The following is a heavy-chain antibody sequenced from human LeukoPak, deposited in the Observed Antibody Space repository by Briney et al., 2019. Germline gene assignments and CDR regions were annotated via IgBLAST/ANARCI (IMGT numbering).Heavy chain of an antibody. Sequence: GGSLRLSCTASGFTFSNAWMSWVRQAPGKGLEWVGRIKSKTDGGTTDYAAPVKGRFTISRDDSKNTLYLQINSLKTEDTAVYYCTTVKRGWSYKPREYYYYYMDVWGKGTTVTVSS. CDR3: TTVKRGWSYKPREYYYYYMDV. D-gene: IGHD1-26*01. CDR1: GFTFSNAW. V-gene: IGHV3-15*01. J-gene: IGHJ6*03. CDR2: IKSKTDGGTT.